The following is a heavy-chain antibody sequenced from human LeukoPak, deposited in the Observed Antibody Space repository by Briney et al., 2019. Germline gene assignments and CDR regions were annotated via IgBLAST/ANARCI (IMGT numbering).Heavy chain of an antibody. D-gene: IGHD3-22*01. CDR1: GFTFSSYS. V-gene: IGHV3-48*01. CDR3: AKPRPRYYDSSGYDL. J-gene: IGHJ5*02. CDR2: ISSSSSTI. Sequence: PGGSLRLSCAASGFTFSSYSMNWVRQAPGKVLEWVSYISSSSSTIYYADSVKGRFTISRDNAKNSLYLQMNSLRAEDTAVYYCAKPRPRYYDSSGYDLWGQGTLVTVSS.